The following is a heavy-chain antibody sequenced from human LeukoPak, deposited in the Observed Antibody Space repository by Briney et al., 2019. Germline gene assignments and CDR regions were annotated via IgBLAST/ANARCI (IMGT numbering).Heavy chain of an antibody. Sequence: SETLSLTCNVSGGSISGYHWSWIRQPPGKGLEWLGYIYYSGSSNYNPSLKSRVTISVDTSKNQFSLKLSSVTAADAAVYYCARGKSLRREYSSSWTNFDYWGQGTLVTVSS. CDR2: IYYSGSS. V-gene: IGHV4-59*01. CDR1: GGSISGYH. D-gene: IGHD6-13*01. J-gene: IGHJ4*02. CDR3: ARGKSLRREYSSSWTNFDY.